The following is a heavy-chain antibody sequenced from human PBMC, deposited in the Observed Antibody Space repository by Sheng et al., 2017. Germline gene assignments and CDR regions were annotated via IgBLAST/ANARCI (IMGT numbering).Heavy chain of an antibody. D-gene: IGHD1-1*01. CDR2: IYSGGTT. V-gene: IGHV3-53*01. CDR1: GFTVSSNY. Sequence: EVQLVESGGGLIQPGGSLRLSCAAAGFTVSSNYMTWVRQAPGKGLEWVSSIYSGGTTYYADSVKGRFTVSRDNSKNTVYLQMNSLRAEDTAVYYCARDPNVGNQGDSWGQGTLVTVSS. CDR3: ARDPNVGNQGDS. J-gene: IGHJ4*02.